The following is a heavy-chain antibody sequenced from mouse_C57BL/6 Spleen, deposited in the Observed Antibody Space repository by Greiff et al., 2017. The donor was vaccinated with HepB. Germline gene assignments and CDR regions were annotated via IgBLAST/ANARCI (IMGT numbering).Heavy chain of an antibody. D-gene: IGHD4-1*01. J-gene: IGHJ2*01. CDR3: AREWTGTYFDH. V-gene: IGHV1-64*01. CDR2: IHPNSGST. CDR1: GYTFTSYW. Sequence: QVQLQQPGAELVKPGASVKLSCKASGYTFTSYWMHWVKQRPGQGLEWIGMIHPNSGSTNYNEKFKSKATLTVDKSSSTAYMQLSSLTSEDSAVYYCAREWTGTYFDHWGQGTTLTVSS.